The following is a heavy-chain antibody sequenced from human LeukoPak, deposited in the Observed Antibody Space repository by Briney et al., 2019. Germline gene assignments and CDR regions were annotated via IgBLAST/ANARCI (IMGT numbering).Heavy chain of an antibody. V-gene: IGHV1-2*02. CDR2: IDPNSSDT. D-gene: IGHD1-1*01. CDR3: ARDRHWNQGNFDF. Sequence: ASVKVSCTASGYTITVYYIHWVRQAPGQGLEWMGWIDPNSSDTNYAQKFHCRVTITRDTSINTDFMELSRLRSDDTAVYYCARDRHWNQGNFDFWGQGTLVTVSS. CDR1: GYTITVYY. J-gene: IGHJ4*02.